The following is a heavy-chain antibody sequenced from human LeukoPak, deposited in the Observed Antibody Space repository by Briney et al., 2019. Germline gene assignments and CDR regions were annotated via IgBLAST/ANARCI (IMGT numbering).Heavy chain of an antibody. CDR2: ISYDGSNK. CDR3: ARGKRLGQQLDY. CDR1: GFTFSSYA. Sequence: PGRSLRLSCAASGFTFSSYAMHWVRQAPGKGLEWVAVISYDGSNKYYADSVKGRFTISRDNSKNTLYLQMNSLRAEDTAVYYCARGKRLGQQLDYWGQGTLVTVSS. V-gene: IGHV3-30-3*01. J-gene: IGHJ4*02. D-gene: IGHD6-13*01.